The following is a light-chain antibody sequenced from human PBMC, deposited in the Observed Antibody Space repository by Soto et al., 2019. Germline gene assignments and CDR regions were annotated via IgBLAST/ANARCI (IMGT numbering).Light chain of an antibody. CDR3: SSYSSSSALDVI. Sequence: QSALAQPASVSGSPGQSITISCAGTNRDVGGYNYVSWYQQYPGKAPKLIIYEVTYRPSGGSNRFSGSKSGNTASLTISGRQAEDEADYYCSSYSSSSALDVIFGGGTKLTVL. J-gene: IGLJ2*01. CDR1: NRDVGGYNY. CDR2: EVT. V-gene: IGLV2-14*01.